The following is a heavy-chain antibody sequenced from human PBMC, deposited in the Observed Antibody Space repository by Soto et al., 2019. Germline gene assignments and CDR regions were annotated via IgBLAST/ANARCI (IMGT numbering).Heavy chain of an antibody. CDR1: GGSISSGGYS. V-gene: IGHV4-30-2*05. CDR2: MYHSGST. Sequence: PSETLSLTCAVAGGSISSGGYSWIWIRQPPGKGLEWIGYMYHSGSTYYNPSLKSRVTISVDTSKNQFSLKLSSVTAADTAVYYCARVFGFGGMDVWGQGTTVTVSS. CDR3: ARVFGFGGMDV. D-gene: IGHD3-10*01. J-gene: IGHJ6*02.